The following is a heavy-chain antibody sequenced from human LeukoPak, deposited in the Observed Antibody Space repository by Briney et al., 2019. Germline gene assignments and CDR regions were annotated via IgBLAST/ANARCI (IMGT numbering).Heavy chain of an antibody. Sequence: PGGSLRLSCAASGFTFNNAWMSWVRQAPGKGLEWVGRIKSKTDGETTDYAAPVKGRFTISRDDSKNTVFLQMNSLKTEDTAVYYCASAHFGSGTYCNLFWGQGTLVTVSS. CDR3: ASAHFGSGTYCNLF. J-gene: IGHJ4*02. D-gene: IGHD3-10*01. CDR2: IKSKTDGETT. CDR1: GFTFNNAW. V-gene: IGHV3-15*01.